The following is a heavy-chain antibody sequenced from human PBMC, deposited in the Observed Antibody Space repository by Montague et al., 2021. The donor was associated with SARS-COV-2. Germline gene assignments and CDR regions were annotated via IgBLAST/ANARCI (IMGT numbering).Heavy chain of an antibody. CDR3: ARGLIDITMMVVVFTGASLYFDY. CDR1: GGSLSGYH. V-gene: IGHV4-34*01. Sequence: SETLSLTCGVSGGSLSGYHRSWIRQPPGRGLEWIGEIGPSGSTNYNPSLKSRVTISLDTSKNQFSLKLTSVTAADTAVYYCARGLIDITMMVVVFTGASLYFDYWSQGTLVTVSS. J-gene: IGHJ4*02. D-gene: IGHD3-22*01. CDR2: IGPSGST.